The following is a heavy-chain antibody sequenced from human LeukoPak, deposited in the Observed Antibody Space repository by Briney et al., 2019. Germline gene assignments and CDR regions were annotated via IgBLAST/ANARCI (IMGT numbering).Heavy chain of an antibody. CDR1: GFTISDYY. CDR3: AKELYNYGDYGAEGLDV. CDR2: ISYDGSSE. D-gene: IGHD4-17*01. Sequence: PGGSLRLSCAASGFTISDYYMSWIRQAPGKGLEWVALISYDGSSEYYAGSVKGRFTISRDNSKITVYLQMNSLKAEDTAVYYCAKELYNYGDYGAEGLDVGGQGTTVTVS. J-gene: IGHJ6*02. V-gene: IGHV3-30*18.